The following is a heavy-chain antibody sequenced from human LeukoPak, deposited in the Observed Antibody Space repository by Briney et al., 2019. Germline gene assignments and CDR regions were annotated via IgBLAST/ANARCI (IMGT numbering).Heavy chain of an antibody. J-gene: IGHJ4*02. CDR3: ATESDYDFWSGYWNFDY. D-gene: IGHD3-3*01. V-gene: IGHV1-24*01. CDR1: GYTFTGYY. CDR2: FDPEDGET. Sequence: ASVKVSCKASGYTFTGYYMHWVRQAPGKGLEWMGGFDPEDGETIYAQKFQGRVTMTEDTSTDTAYMELSSLRSEDTAVYYCATESDYDFWSGYWNFDYWGQGTLVTVSS.